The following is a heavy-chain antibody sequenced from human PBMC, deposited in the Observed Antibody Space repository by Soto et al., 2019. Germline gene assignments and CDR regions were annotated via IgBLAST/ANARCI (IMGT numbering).Heavy chain of an antibody. CDR1: GDSASSNSAA. CDR2: TYYRSKWYN. Sequence: SQTLSLTCAISGDSASSNSAAWNGIRQSPSRGLEWLGRTYYRSKWYNDYAVSVKSRITINPDTSKNQFSLQLNSVTPEDTAVYYCARDPDPIPDDYYYYGMDVWGQGTTVTVSS. J-gene: IGHJ6*02. V-gene: IGHV6-1*01. CDR3: ARDPDPIPDDYYYYGMDV.